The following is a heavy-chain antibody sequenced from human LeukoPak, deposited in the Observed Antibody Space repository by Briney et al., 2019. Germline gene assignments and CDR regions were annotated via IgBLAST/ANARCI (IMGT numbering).Heavy chain of an antibody. D-gene: IGHD3-22*01. CDR1: GLTFRKYG. Sequence: PGGSLRLSCAASGLTFRKYGMNWVRQAPGAGLESVSSISSGNDYIHYADSVRGRFTISRDDAKNSLYLEMNSLRAEDTAVYYCARDPTKGPYESYGRHYFDFWGQGTLVTVSS. V-gene: IGHV3-21*06. J-gene: IGHJ4*02. CDR2: ISSGNDYI. CDR3: ARDPTKGPYESYGRHYFDF.